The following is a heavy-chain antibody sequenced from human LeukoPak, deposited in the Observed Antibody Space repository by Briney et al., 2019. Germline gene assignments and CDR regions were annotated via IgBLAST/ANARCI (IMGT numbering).Heavy chain of an antibody. V-gene: IGHV4-61*02. Sequence: SETLSLTCTVSGGSISSGSYYWSWIRQPAGKGLEWIGRIYTSGSTNYNPSLKSRVTISVDTSKNQFSLKLSSVTAADTAVYYCARDVGFFDIDYWGQGILVTVSS. CDR1: GGSISSGSYY. CDR2: IYTSGST. CDR3: ARDVGFFDIDY. D-gene: IGHD3-9*01. J-gene: IGHJ4*02.